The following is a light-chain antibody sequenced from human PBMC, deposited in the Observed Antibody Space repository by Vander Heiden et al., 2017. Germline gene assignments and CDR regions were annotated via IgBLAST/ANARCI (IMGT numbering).Light chain of an antibody. Sequence: EIVLTQSPATLSLSPGARATLSCRASQSVGTSLAWYQQRPGQAPRLLIYDASRRATGIPVRFSGSGSGTNFALTISGLEPEDFAVYYCQQRSNWPPLTFGGGTKVEIK. CDR2: DAS. V-gene: IGKV3-11*01. J-gene: IGKJ4*01. CDR3: QQRSNWPPLT. CDR1: QSVGTS.